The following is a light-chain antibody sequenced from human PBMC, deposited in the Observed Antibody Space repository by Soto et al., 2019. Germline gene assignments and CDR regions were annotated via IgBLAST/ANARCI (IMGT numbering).Light chain of an antibody. J-gene: IGKJ4*01. CDR3: QQFGSSPPLT. Sequence: EFVLTQSPGKLSLSPGERATLSCRASHSISRGFLAWYQQKPGQAPRLLIYGTSNRGTGIPDRFSGSGSGTDCTLTIRRLEPEDFAVYYCQQFGSSPPLTFGGGTKVEIK. CDR1: HSISRGF. CDR2: GTS. V-gene: IGKV3-20*01.